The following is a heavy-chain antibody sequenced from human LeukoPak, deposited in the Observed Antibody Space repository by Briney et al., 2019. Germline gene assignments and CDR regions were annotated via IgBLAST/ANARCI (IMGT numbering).Heavy chain of an antibody. CDR1: GYSISSGYY. CDR3: AKHTIFGVAPYYFDY. J-gene: IGHJ4*02. Sequence: KSSETLSLTCAVSGYSISSGYYWGWIRRPPGKGLEWIGSIYHSGSPYYNPSLKSRVTISVDTSKNQFSLKLSSMTAADTAVYYCAKHTIFGVAPYYFDYWGQGTLVTVSS. V-gene: IGHV4-38-2*01. CDR2: IYHSGSP. D-gene: IGHD3-3*01.